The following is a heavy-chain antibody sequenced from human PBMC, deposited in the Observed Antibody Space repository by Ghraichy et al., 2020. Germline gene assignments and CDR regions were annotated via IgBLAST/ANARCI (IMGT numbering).Heavy chain of an antibody. CDR1: GFTFSTYW. D-gene: IGHD4-17*01. CDR3: ATWGVTTNF. J-gene: IGHJ4*02. CDR2: ITGDGSEQ. Sequence: GGSLRLSCAASGFTFSTYWASWIRQAPGKGLEWVANITGDGSEQYYVDSVKGRFTISRDNAKNSLYLQMNGLRAEDTAAYYCATWGVTTNFWGQGTQVTVSS. V-gene: IGHV3-7*01.